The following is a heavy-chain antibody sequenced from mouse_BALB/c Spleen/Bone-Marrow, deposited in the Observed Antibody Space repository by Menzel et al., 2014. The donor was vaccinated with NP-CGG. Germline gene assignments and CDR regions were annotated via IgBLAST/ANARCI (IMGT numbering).Heavy chain of an antibody. CDR2: IDPANGNT. CDR3: ARYYYGSSLFAY. CDR1: GFNIKGTY. J-gene: IGHJ3*01. V-gene: IGHV14-3*02. Sequence: EVQGVESGAELVKPGASVKLSCTASGFNIKGTYMYWVKQRPEQGLEWIGRIDPANGNTKYDPKFQDKATMTADTSSNTAYLQLSSLTSEDTAVYYCARYYYGSSLFAYWGQGTLVTVSA. D-gene: IGHD1-1*01.